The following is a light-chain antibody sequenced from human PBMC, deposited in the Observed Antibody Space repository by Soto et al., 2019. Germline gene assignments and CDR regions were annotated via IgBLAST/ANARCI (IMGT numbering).Light chain of an antibody. CDR1: QSISSW. J-gene: IGKJ2*01. CDR3: QQDNSLST. CDR2: KAS. Sequence: DIQMTQSPSTLSASVGDRVTITCRASQSISSWLAWYQQKPGKAPKLLIYKASSLESGVPSRFSGSGSGKEFTLTISSLQPDDFATYYCQQDNSLSTLGQGTKLEIK. V-gene: IGKV1-5*03.